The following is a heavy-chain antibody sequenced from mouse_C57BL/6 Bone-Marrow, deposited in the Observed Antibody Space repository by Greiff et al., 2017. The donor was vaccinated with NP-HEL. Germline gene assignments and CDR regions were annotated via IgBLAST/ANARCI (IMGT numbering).Heavy chain of an antibody. CDR1: GFTFTSYW. V-gene: IGHV1-64*01. CDR3: ARRGFITTVVDY. J-gene: IGHJ2*01. Sequence: QVPLHQPGAELVKPGASVKLSCKASGFTFTSYWMHWVKQRPGQGLEWIGMIHPNSGSTNYNEKFKSKATLTVDKSSSTAYMQLSSLTSEDSAVYYCARRGFITTVVDYWGQGTTLTVSS. D-gene: IGHD1-1*01. CDR2: IHPNSGST.